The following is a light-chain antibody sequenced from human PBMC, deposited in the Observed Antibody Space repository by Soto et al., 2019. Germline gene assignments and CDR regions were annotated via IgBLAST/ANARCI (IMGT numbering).Light chain of an antibody. J-gene: IGLJ3*02. CDR1: SSDVGGYNY. CDR2: EVS. Sequence: QSVLTQPASVSGSPGQSITISCTGTSSDVGGYNYVSWYQQHPGKAPKLMIYEVSNRPSGVSNRFSGSKSGNTASLTISGLQAEDEADYYCSSYTIDNSVVFGGGTKVTVL. CDR3: SSYTIDNSVV. V-gene: IGLV2-14*01.